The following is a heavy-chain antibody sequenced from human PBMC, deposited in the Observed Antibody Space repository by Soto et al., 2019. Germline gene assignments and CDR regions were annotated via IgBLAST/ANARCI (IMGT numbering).Heavy chain of an antibody. CDR1: GGSISSYY. Sequence: QVQLQESGPGLVKPSETLSLTCTVSGGSISSYYWSWIRQPPGKGLEWIGYIYYSGSTNYNPSLKSRVTISVDTSKNQFSLKLSSVTAADTAVYYCARGYYDFWSGSITPAYYYYGMDVWGQGTTVTVSS. J-gene: IGHJ6*02. CDR3: ARGYYDFWSGSITPAYYYYGMDV. D-gene: IGHD3-3*01. CDR2: IYYSGST. V-gene: IGHV4-59*01.